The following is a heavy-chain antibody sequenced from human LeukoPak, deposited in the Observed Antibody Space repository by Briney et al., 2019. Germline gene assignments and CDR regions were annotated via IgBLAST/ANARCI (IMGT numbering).Heavy chain of an antibody. CDR2: ISGSGGST. CDR1: GFTFSSYA. Sequence: PGGSLRLSCAASGFTFSSYAMSWVRQAPGKGLEWVSAISGSGGSTYYADYVKGRFTISRDNSKNTLYLQMNSLRAEDTAVYYCAKDADGPYSSGWYNWFDPWGQGTLVTVSS. V-gene: IGHV3-23*01. D-gene: IGHD6-19*01. CDR3: AKDADGPYSSGWYNWFDP. J-gene: IGHJ5*02.